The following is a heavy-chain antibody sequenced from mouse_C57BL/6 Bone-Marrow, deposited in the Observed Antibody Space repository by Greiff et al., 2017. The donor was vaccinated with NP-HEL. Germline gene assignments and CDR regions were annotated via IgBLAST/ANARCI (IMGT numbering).Heavy chain of an antibody. CDR3: ASYGSSLYYAMDY. CDR1: GYTFTSYW. J-gene: IGHJ4*01. Sequence: QVQLQQPGAELVKPGASVKMSCKASGYTFTSYWITWVKQRPGQGLEWIGDIYPGSGSTNYNEKFKSKATLTVDTSSSTAYMQLSSLTSEDSAVYYCASYGSSLYYAMDYWGQGTSVTVSS. D-gene: IGHD1-1*01. CDR2: IYPGSGST. V-gene: IGHV1-55*01.